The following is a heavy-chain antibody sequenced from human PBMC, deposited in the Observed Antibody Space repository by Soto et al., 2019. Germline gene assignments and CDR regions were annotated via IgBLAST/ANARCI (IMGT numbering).Heavy chain of an antibody. CDR3: ARCNDFSAPLNYNWFDP. J-gene: IGHJ5*02. CDR1: GGSISSGGWY. V-gene: IGHV4-31*03. Sequence: SETLSLTCTVSGGSISSGGWYWNWIRQHPGKGLEWIGFIYDSGSTYYSPSLKSRMTISVDTSKNQFSLKLGSVTAADTAVYYCARCNDFSAPLNYNWFDPWGQGTLVTVSS. CDR2: IYDSGST. D-gene: IGHD3-3*01.